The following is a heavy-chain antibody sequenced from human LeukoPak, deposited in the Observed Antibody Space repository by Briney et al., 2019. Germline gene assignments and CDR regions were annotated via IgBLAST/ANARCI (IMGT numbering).Heavy chain of an antibody. Sequence: GGSLRLSCAASGFIFSNYRMSWVRQAPGKGLEWVANIKQDGSERYYVDSVKGRFTISRDNAKNSLYLQIDSLRAEDTAVYYCARLMGATTSDYWGQGTLVTVSS. CDR2: IKQDGSER. V-gene: IGHV3-7*03. J-gene: IGHJ4*02. CDR3: ARLMGATTSDY. CDR1: GFIFSNYR. D-gene: IGHD1-26*01.